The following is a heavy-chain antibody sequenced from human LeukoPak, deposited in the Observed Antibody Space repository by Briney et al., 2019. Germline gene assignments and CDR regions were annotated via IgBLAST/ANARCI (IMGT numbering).Heavy chain of an antibody. Sequence: ASVKVSCKASGYTFTGYYMHWVRQAPGQGLEWMGWINPNSGGTNYAQKFQGRVTMTRDTSISTAYMELSRLRSDDTAVYYCARDPTTGYGMAVWGQGTTVTVSS. J-gene: IGHJ6*02. CDR3: ARDPTTGYGMAV. CDR1: GYTFTGYY. CDR2: INPNSGGT. D-gene: IGHD4-11*01. V-gene: IGHV1-2*02.